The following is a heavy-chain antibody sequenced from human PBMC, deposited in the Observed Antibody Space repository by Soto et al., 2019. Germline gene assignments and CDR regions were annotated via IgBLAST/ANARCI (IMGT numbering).Heavy chain of an antibody. J-gene: IGHJ5*02. V-gene: IGHV1-3*01. CDR2: INAGNGNT. CDR3: ARDGDYSWGSYRLGWFDP. D-gene: IGHD3-16*02. CDR1: GYTFTSYA. Sequence: QVQLVQSGAEVKKPGASVKVSCKASGYTFTSYAMHWVRQAPGQRLEWMGWINAGNGNTKYSQKFQGRVTITRDTSASTAYMELSSLRSEDTAVYYCARDGDYSWGSYRLGWFDPWGQGTLVTVSS.